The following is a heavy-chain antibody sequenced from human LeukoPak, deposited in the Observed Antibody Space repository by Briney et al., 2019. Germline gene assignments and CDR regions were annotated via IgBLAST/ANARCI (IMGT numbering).Heavy chain of an antibody. D-gene: IGHD3-10*01. J-gene: IGHJ4*02. V-gene: IGHV3-7*01. CDR3: ARVGDYYGSIGSDY. Sequence: GGSLRLSCAASGFTFSSYWMTWVRQAPGKGLEGVANIKKDGSEKFYVDSVKGRFTISRDNPKNSLYLQMNSLRAEDTAVYYCARVGDYYGSIGSDYWGQGTLVTVSS. CDR1: GFTFSSYW. CDR2: IKKDGSEK.